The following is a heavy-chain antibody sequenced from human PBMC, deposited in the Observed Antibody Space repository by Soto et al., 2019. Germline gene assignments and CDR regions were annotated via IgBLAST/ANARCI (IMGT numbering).Heavy chain of an antibody. CDR2: IYSGGST. CDR1: GFTVSSNY. J-gene: IGHJ2*01. CDR3: AREYCSSTSCEGYFDL. V-gene: IGHV3-53*01. D-gene: IGHD2-2*01. Sequence: VQLVESGGGLIQPGGSLRLSCAASGFTVSSNYMSWVRQAPGKGLEWVSVIYSGGSTYYADSVKGRFTISRDNSKNTLYLQMNSLRAEDTAVYYCAREYCSSTSCEGYFDLWGRGTLVTVSS.